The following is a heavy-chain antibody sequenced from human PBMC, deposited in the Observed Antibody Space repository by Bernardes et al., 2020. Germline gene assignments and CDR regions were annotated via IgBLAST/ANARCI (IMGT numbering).Heavy chain of an antibody. CDR1: GGSINSGGYY. D-gene: IGHD2-15*01. J-gene: IGHJ5*02. CDR3: ARGYCRGGSCYAGRWFDP. V-gene: IGHV4-31*03. CDR2: IYYTGST. Sequence: TLSLTCNVSGGSINSGGYYWSWIRQHPVKGLEWIGYIYYTGSTYYNPSLKSRLTISLDTSTTQFSLTLSSVTAADTAVYYCARGYCRGGSCYAGRWFDPWGQGILVTVSS.